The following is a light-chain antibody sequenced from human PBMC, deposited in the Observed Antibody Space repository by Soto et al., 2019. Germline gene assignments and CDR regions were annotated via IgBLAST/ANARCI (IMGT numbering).Light chain of an antibody. Sequence: DIQMTQSPSTLSASVGDRVTITCRASQTISTWLAWYQQRPGKAPNLLIYKASSLESGVSSRFSGSGSGTEFTITISNLQPDDFATYYCQHYNSYPYTFGQGTKLEIK. J-gene: IGKJ2*01. CDR3: QHYNSYPYT. CDR1: QTISTW. V-gene: IGKV1-5*03. CDR2: KAS.